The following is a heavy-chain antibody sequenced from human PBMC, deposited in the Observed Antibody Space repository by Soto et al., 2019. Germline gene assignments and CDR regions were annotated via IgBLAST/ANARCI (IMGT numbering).Heavy chain of an antibody. D-gene: IGHD2-21*02. CDR3: ARDPLAYCGGDCYTRGDWFDP. J-gene: IGHJ5*02. CDR2: IIPIFGTA. V-gene: IGHV1-69*01. CDR1: GGTFSSYA. Sequence: QVQLVQSGAEVKKPGSSVKVSCKASGGTFSSYAISWVRQAPGQGLEWMGGIIPIFGTANYAQKGQGRVTITADESTSTAYRELSSLSSEDKAVYSCARDPLAYCGGDCYTRGDWFDPWGQGTLVTVSS.